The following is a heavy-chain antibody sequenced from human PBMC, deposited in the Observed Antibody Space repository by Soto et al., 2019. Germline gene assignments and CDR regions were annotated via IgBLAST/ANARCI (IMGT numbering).Heavy chain of an antibody. CDR1: GYTFTNSG. Sequence: ASVKVSCKASGYTFTNSGFSWVLQAPGQGLEWVGWIRVNNGDTHYAQKLQGRVTMTTDTSTSTAFMELSSLRSEDTAVYYCARDLRYSDFYGHFWRKGPLVTVPS. CDR2: IRVNNGDT. V-gene: IGHV1-18*01. D-gene: IGHD4-17*01. J-gene: IGHJ4*02. CDR3: ARDLRYSDFYGHF.